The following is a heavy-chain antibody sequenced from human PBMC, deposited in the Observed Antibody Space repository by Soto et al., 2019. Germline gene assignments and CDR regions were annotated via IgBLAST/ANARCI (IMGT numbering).Heavy chain of an antibody. Sequence: EVQLLESGGGLVQPGGSLRLSGAASGFTFSSYAMSWVRQAPGKGLEWVSIIGVGGGDRYYPVSVKGRFTISRDNSRDTLYLEMNSLRDEDTAVYYCARVRFGELVWGQGTLVTVSS. J-gene: IGHJ4*02. D-gene: IGHD3-10*01. CDR3: ARVRFGELV. V-gene: IGHV3-23*01. CDR1: GFTFSSYA. CDR2: IGVGGGDR.